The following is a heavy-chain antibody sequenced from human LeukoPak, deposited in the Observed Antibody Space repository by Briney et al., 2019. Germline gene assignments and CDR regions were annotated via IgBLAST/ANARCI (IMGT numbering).Heavy chain of an antibody. CDR3: ARQSSRWYYHDAFDI. D-gene: IGHD6-13*01. CDR2: IKQDGSEK. J-gene: IGHJ3*02. CDR1: GFTFSSYW. Sequence: GGSLRLSCAASGFTFSSYWMSWVRQAPGKGLEWVVNIKQDGSEKYYVDSVKGRFTISRDNAKNSLYLQMNSLRAEDAAVYYCARQSSRWYYHDAFDIWGQGTMVTVSS. V-gene: IGHV3-7*03.